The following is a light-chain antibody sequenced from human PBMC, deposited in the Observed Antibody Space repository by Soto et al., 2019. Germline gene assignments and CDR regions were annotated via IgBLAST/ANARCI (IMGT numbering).Light chain of an antibody. CDR1: QSLRSS. V-gene: IGKV3-15*01. CDR2: DAS. CDR3: QQYNNWPPSIT. J-gene: IGKJ5*01. Sequence: ETMMTQSPDTLSVSLGERATLSCRASQSLRSSLAWYQQKPGQAPRLLIYDASTRATGIPARFSGSGSGTDFTLTISSLQSEDFAVYYCQQYNNWPPSITFGQGTRLEIK.